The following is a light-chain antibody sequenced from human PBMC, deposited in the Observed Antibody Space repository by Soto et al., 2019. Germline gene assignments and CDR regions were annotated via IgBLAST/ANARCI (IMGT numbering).Light chain of an antibody. Sequence: QSALTQPASVSGSPGQSITISCTGPSSDVGGYNYVSWYQQHPGKAPKLMIYEVSNRPSGVSNRFSGSKSGNTASLTISGLQAEDEADYYCSSYTSSSTLDVFGTGTKLTVL. CDR3: SSYTSSSTLDV. CDR1: SSDVGGYNY. J-gene: IGLJ1*01. V-gene: IGLV2-14*01. CDR2: EVS.